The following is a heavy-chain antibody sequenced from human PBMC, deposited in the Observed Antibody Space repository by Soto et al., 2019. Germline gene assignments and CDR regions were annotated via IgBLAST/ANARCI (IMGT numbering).Heavy chain of an antibody. J-gene: IGHJ6*02. CDR3: VRGIYRKFGMDV. CDR1: GFTFNSHW. D-gene: IGHD3-16*02. V-gene: IGHV3-74*01. Sequence: EVQLVESGGGLVQPGVSLRLSCAASGFTFNSHWIHWVRQTPGKGLVWVSRIDVGGSNRNYADSVKGRFTISRDNAKNTVYLQMNSLRADDTAVYYCVRGIYRKFGMDVWGQGTTV. CDR2: IDVGGSNR.